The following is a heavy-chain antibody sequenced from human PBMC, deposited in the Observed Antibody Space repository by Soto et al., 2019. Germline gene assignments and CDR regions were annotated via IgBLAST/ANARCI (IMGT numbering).Heavy chain of an antibody. Sequence: EVQLLESGGGLVQPGGSLRLSCAASGFTFSSYAMSWVRQAPGKGLEWVSAISGSGGSKYYADSVKGRFTISRDNSKNPLYLQMNSLRAEDTAVYYCAKAVTAMVTYFDYWGQGTLVTVSS. V-gene: IGHV3-23*01. CDR1: GFTFSSYA. J-gene: IGHJ4*02. CDR2: ISGSGGSK. CDR3: AKAVTAMVTYFDY. D-gene: IGHD5-18*01.